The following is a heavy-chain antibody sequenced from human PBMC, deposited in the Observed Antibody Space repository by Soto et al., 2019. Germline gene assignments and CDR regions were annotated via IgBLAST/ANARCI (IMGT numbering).Heavy chain of an antibody. CDR3: ARDKITGLFDY. CDR1: GGSFSGYS. D-gene: IGHD2-8*02. V-gene: IGHV4-34*01. CDR2: INHSGST. J-gene: IGHJ4*02. Sequence: SETLSLTCAVYGGSFSGYSWSWIRQPPGTGLEWIGEINHSGSTNYNPSLKSRVTISVDTSKNQFSLKLTSVTAADTAVYYCARDKITGLFDYWGQGALVTVSS.